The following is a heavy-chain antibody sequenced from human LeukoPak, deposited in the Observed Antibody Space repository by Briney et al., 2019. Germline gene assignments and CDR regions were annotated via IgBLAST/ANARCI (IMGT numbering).Heavy chain of an antibody. J-gene: IGHJ4*02. CDR3: AKTAVVITFRFDD. CDR2: ISYDGSDK. D-gene: IGHD4/OR15-4a*01. CDR1: GFTFNSYS. Sequence: PGGSLRLSCAAPGFTFNSYSMFWVRQAPGKGLEWVAVISYDGSDKSYADSVKGRFTISRDNSKNMVYLQMNSLRADDTAAYYCAKTAVVITFRFDDWGQGALVTVSS. V-gene: IGHV3-30*04.